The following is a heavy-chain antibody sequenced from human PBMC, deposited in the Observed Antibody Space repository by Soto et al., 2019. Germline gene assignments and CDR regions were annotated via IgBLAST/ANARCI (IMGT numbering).Heavy chain of an antibody. CDR1: GFAISRGYY. Sequence: SETLSLTCSVSGFAISRGYYGSWVRQPPGKGLEWIGSIYPSVSSYHNPSLATRLGLSIDASKNQFTLNLTSVTAADTALYFCAREKVGTTFFDTWGQGIQVTVSS. CDR2: IYPSVSS. D-gene: IGHD2-21*02. CDR3: AREKVGTTFFDT. J-gene: IGHJ4*02. V-gene: IGHV4-38-2*02.